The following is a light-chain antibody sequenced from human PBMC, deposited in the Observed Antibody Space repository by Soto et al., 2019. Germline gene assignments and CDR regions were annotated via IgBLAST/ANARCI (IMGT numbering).Light chain of an antibody. CDR3: QQLNSYPLT. V-gene: IGKV1-9*01. J-gene: IGKJ4*01. CDR2: AAS. Sequence: IQLTQSPSSLSASVGDRFTITCLSSQGISSYLAWYQQKPGKAPKLLIYAASTLKSGVPSRFSGSGSGTDFTLTISSLQPEDFATYYCQQLNSYPLTFGGGTKV. CDR1: QGISSY.